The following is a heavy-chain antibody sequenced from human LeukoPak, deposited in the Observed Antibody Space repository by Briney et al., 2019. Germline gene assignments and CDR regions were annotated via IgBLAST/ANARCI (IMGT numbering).Heavy chain of an antibody. CDR3: ARHVGSSDVDF. D-gene: IGHD6-13*01. CDR1: GYSFTNYG. J-gene: IGHJ4*02. CDR2: IYPGDSDT. V-gene: IGHV5-51*01. Sequence: HGESLKISCKGSGYSFTNYGISWVRQMPGKGLEWMGIIYPGDSDTRYSPSFQGQVTISADKSISTAYLQWSSLQASDTAMYYCARHVGSSDVDFWGQGTLVTVSS.